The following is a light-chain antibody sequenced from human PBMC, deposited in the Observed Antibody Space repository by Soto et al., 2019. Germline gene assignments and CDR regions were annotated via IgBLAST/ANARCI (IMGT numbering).Light chain of an antibody. V-gene: IGLV2-23*01. CDR1: SSDVGSFNL. CDR3: FSYAGSSTRV. CDR2: EGS. J-gene: IGLJ3*02. Sequence: QSALTQPASVSGSPGQSITISCTGISSDVGSFNLVSWYQQHPGKAPKVIFFEGSERPSGVSNRFSGSKSGNTASLTISGLQAEDEADYYCFSYAGSSTRVFGGGTKLTVL.